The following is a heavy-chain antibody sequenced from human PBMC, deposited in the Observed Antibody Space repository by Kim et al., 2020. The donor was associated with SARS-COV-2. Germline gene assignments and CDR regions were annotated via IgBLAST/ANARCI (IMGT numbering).Heavy chain of an antibody. V-gene: IGHV3-23*01. Sequence: GGSLRLSCAASGFTFSDYAMNWVRQAPGKGLEWVSAISLRGDKTYYADSVKGRFTISRDNSKNTLFLVMNSLRADDTAVYYCAKESLSTIFDSWGQGTLVAASS. CDR3: AKESLSTIFDS. CDR2: ISLRGDKT. J-gene: IGHJ4*01. CDR1: GFTFSDYA.